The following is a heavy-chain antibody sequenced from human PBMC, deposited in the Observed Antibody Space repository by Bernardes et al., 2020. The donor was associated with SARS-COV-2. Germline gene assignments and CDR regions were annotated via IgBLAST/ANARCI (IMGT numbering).Heavy chain of an antibody. Sequence: ASVKVSCKASGYTFTGYYMHWVRQAPGQGLEWMGWINPNSGGTNYAQKFQGWVTMTRDTSISTAYMELSRLRSDDTAVYYCARDESSGWHPTYSFDYWGQGTLVTVSS. V-gene: IGHV1-2*04. CDR2: INPNSGGT. J-gene: IGHJ4*02. CDR3: ARDESSGWHPTYSFDY. D-gene: IGHD6-19*01. CDR1: GYTFTGYY.